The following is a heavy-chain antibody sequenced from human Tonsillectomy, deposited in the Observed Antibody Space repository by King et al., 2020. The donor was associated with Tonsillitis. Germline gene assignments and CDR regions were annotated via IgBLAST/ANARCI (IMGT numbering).Heavy chain of an antibody. D-gene: IGHD3-10*01. CDR3: ARGEVKSYYDSESHYVYGAFDI. J-gene: IGHJ3*02. CDR2: ISYDGSDK. Sequence: VQLVESGGGVVQSGRSLRLSCAASGFTFSNYGMHWVRQAPGKGLEWVAVISYDGSDKYYADSVKGRFTISRDNSKNTLYLQMNSLRAEDTAVYYCARGEVKSYYDSESHYVYGAFDIWGQGTMVTVSS. CDR1: GFTFSNYG. V-gene: IGHV3-33*05.